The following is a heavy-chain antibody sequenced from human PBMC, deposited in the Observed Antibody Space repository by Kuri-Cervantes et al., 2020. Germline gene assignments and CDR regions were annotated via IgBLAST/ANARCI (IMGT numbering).Heavy chain of an antibody. CDR2: ISYDGSNK. J-gene: IGHJ6*02. CDR3: ASQQPAAYYYYYGMDV. Sequence: GESLKISCAASGFTFSSYAMHWVRQAPGKGLEWVAVISYDGSNKYYADSVKGRFTISRDNSKNTLYLQMNSLRAEDTAVYYCASQQPAAYYYYYGMDVWGQGTTVTVSS. D-gene: IGHD2-2*01. CDR1: GFTFSSYA. V-gene: IGHV3-30-3*01.